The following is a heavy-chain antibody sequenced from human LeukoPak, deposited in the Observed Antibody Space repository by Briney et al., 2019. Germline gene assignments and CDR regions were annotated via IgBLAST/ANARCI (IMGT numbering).Heavy chain of an antibody. J-gene: IGHJ4*02. V-gene: IGHV1-69*04. Sequence: SGKLSCKAAGGTFSSYAISWGRQAPGQGLGWMGRIIPILGIANYAQKFQGRVTITADKSTSTAYMELSSLRSEDTAVYYCARYYGGYPFDYWGQGTLVTVSS. CDR1: GGTFSSYA. D-gene: IGHD5-12*01. CDR3: ARYYGGYPFDY. CDR2: IIPILGIA.